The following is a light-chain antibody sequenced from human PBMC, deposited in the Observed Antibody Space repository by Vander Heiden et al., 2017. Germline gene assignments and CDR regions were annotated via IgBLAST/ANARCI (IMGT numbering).Light chain of an antibody. CDR2: GAS. J-gene: IGKJ2*01. V-gene: IGKV3-20*01. Sequence: EIVLTQSPGTLSLSPGERATLSCRASQSVSGSYLVWYQQKPGQAPRLLIYGASNRAIGIPDRFSGSGSGTDFTLTISRLEPEDFAVYYCQQYGSSHTFGQGIKLEMK. CDR1: QSVSGSY. CDR3: QQYGSSHT.